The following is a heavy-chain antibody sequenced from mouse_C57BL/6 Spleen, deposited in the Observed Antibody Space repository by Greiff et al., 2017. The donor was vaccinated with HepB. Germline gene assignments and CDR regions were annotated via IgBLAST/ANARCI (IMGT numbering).Heavy chain of an antibody. V-gene: IGHV1-80*01. CDR1: GYAFSSYW. CDR3: ARGRGYYGSGYFDV. D-gene: IGHD1-1*01. CDR2: IYPGDGDT. Sequence: VQLQESGAELVKPGASVKISCKASGYAFSSYWMNWVKQRPGKGLEWIGQIYPGDGDTNYNGKFKGKATLTADKSSSTAYMPLSSLTSEDSAVYFCARGRGYYGSGYFDVWGTGTTVTVSS. J-gene: IGHJ1*03.